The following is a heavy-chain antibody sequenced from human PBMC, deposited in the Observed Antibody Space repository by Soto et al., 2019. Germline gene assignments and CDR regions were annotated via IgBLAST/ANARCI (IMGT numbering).Heavy chain of an antibody. CDR3: AKGGRQWLVTSDFNY. V-gene: IGHV3-30*18. D-gene: IGHD6-19*01. J-gene: IGHJ4*02. Sequence: VQLVESGGGVVQPGRSLRLSCAASGFTFSDYAMHWVPQPPGKGLGWGAVVSHDGRNTNYADSVKGRFTISRDSSKNTVSLEMTSLRAEDTAVYYCAKGGRQWLVTSDFNYWGQGALVTVSS. CDR2: VSHDGRNT. CDR1: GFTFSDYA.